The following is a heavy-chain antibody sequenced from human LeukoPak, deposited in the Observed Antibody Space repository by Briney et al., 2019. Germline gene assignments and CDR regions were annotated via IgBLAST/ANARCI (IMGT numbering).Heavy chain of an antibody. CDR1: GFSFSSYG. D-gene: IGHD2-15*01. CDR2: ISDGGSNE. CDR3: AGGWYFFDY. Sequence: GGSLRLSCAASGFSFSSYGMHWVRQAPGKGQEWVAGISDGGSNEYYADSVRGRFTISRDNSKNVLYLQMNSMRAEDTAVYYCAGGWYFFDYCGQGTLVIVSS. J-gene: IGHJ4*02. V-gene: IGHV3-30*03.